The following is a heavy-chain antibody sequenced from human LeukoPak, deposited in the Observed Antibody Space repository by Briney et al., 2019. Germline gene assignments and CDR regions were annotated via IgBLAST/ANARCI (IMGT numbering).Heavy chain of an antibody. Sequence: PGGSLRLSCAASGFSFGGYAMNWVRQAPGKGLEWVSSILGSGSSIYYADSVKGRFTISRDNSKNTLYLQMNSLRAEVTAIYYCAKRYCGSTSCPSPFYFFDYWGQGTLVTVSS. V-gene: IGHV3-23*01. J-gene: IGHJ4*02. CDR3: AKRYCGSTSCPSPFYFFDY. CDR2: ILGSGSSI. CDR1: GFSFGGYA. D-gene: IGHD2-2*01.